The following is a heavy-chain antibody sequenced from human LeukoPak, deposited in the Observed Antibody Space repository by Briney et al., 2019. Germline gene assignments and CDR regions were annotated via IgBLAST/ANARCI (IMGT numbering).Heavy chain of an antibody. Sequence: GGSLRLSCAASGFIFIGYAMSWVRQAPGKGLEWVSSIRPGGGSTYYADSVKGRFTISRDNSKNTLYLQMNSLRADDTAVYYCARGVGVTTYYSDCWGQGALVIVSS. CDR1: GFIFIGYA. V-gene: IGHV3-23*01. J-gene: IGHJ4*02. D-gene: IGHD1-26*01. CDR3: ARGVGVTTYYSDC. CDR2: IRPGGGST.